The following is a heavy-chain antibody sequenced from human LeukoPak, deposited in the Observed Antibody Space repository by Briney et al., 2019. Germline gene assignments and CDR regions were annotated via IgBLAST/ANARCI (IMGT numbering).Heavy chain of an antibody. CDR3: ARGRIAAAGTVFDY. D-gene: IGHD6-13*01. V-gene: IGHV3-21*01. CDR2: ISSSSSYI. Sequence: GGSLRLSCAASGFTFSSYGMNWVRQAPGKGLEWVSSISSSSSYIYYADSVKGRFTISRDNAKNSLYLQMNSLRAEDTAVYYCARGRIAAAGTVFDYWGQGTLVTVSS. J-gene: IGHJ4*02. CDR1: GFTFSSYG.